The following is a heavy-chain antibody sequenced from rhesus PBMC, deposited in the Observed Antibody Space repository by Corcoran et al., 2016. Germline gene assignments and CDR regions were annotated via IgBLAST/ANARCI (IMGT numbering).Heavy chain of an antibody. V-gene: IGHV4-122*02. J-gene: IGHJ4*01. CDR2: ITYSGST. CDR1: GYSISGYY. CDR3: ASEVAAGQNY. Sequence: QVQLQESGPGLVQPSETLSLTCAVSGYSISGYYWSWIRQAPGKGLEWMGYITYSGSTSYNPSRKSRVTISRDTSKNQFSLKLSSVTAADTAVYYCASEVAAGQNYWGQGVLVTVSA. D-gene: IGHD6-13*01.